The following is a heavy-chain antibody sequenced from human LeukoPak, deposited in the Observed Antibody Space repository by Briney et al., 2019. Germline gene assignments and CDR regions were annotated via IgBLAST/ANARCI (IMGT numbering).Heavy chain of an antibody. CDR1: GFTFSSYT. CDR2: ISSSNFI. J-gene: IGHJ5*02. V-gene: IGHV3-21*01. Sequence: GGSLRLSCAASGFTFSSYTMNWVRQAPGKGLEWVSSISSSNFIYYADSVKGRFTISRDNAKNSLYLQMNSLRAEDTAVYYCARCAQDYNFWSAYRNWFDPWGQGTLVTVSS. D-gene: IGHD3-3*01. CDR3: ARCAQDYNFWSAYRNWFDP.